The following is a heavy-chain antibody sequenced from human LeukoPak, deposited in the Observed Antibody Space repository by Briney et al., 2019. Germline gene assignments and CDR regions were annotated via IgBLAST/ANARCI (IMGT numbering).Heavy chain of an antibody. CDR2: ISTYNGNT. Sequence: ASVKVSCKASGYIFTSYGITWVRQAPGQGLEWMGWISTYNGNTNYVQNIQGRVTLTTDTSTTTAYLELRSLRSDDTAVYYCARGLATSDSTFDYWGQGTQVTVSS. D-gene: IGHD6-13*01. J-gene: IGHJ4*02. CDR3: ARGLATSDSTFDY. V-gene: IGHV1-18*01. CDR1: GYIFTSYG.